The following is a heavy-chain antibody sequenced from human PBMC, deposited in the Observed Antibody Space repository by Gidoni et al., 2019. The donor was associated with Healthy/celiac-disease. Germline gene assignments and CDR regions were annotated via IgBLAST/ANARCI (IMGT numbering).Heavy chain of an antibody. J-gene: IGHJ4*02. Sequence: QVQLQQWGAGLLKPSEPLSLTCAVYGGSFSGYYWSWIRQPPGKGLEWIGEINHSGSTNYNPSLKSRVTISVDTSKNQFSLKLSSVTAADTAVYYCARVGPRGGYDRSNDYWGQGTLVTVSS. V-gene: IGHV4-34*01. CDR3: ARVGPRGGYDRSNDY. D-gene: IGHD5-12*01. CDR1: GGSFSGYY. CDR2: INHSGST.